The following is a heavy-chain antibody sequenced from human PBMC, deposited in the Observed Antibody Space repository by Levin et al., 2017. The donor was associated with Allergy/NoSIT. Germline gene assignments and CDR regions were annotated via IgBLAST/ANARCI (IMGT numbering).Heavy chain of an antibody. CDR3: TREDSPLWFGGVFYAFDI. V-gene: IGHV3-49*03. J-gene: IGHJ3*02. D-gene: IGHD3-10*01. Sequence: GGSLRLSCTASGFTFGDYAMSWFRQAPGKGLEWVGFIRSKAYGGTTEYAASVKGRFTISRDDSKSIAYLQMNSLKTEDTAVYYCTREDSPLWFGGVFYAFDIWGQGTMVTVSS. CDR2: IRSKAYGGTT. CDR1: GFTFGDYA.